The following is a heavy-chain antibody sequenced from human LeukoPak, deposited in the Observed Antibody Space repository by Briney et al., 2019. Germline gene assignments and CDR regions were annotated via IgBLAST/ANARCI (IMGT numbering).Heavy chain of an antibody. CDR1: GGSISSYY. Sequence: SETLSLTCTVSGGSISSYYWSWIRQPPGKGLEWIGYIYYSGSTSYNPSLKSRVTISVDTSKKQFSLKVSSVTAADTAVYYCARSYGSGNFCNYFDYWGQGALVTVSS. D-gene: IGHD3-10*01. CDR2: IYYSGST. J-gene: IGHJ4*02. V-gene: IGHV4-59*01. CDR3: ARSYGSGNFCNYFDY.